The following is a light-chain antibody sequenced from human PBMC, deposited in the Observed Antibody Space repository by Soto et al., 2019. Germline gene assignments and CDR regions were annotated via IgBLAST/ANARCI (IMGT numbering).Light chain of an antibody. CDR2: DVS. CDR3: QQYNSYPYT. Sequence: DIQMTQSPSTLSASVGDRVTITCRARQSISTWVAWYQQKPGKAPKLLIYDVSSLESGVPSRFSGSGSGTEFTLTISSLQPDDFATYYCQQYNSYPYTFGQGTK. CDR1: QSISTW. V-gene: IGKV1-5*01. J-gene: IGKJ2*01.